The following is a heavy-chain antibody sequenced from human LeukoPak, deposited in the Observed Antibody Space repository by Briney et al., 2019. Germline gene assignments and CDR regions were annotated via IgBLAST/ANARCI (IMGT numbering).Heavy chain of an antibody. J-gene: IGHJ5*02. CDR2: INPSGGST. V-gene: IGHV1-46*01. D-gene: IGHD5-18*01. CDR3: AREAHKGSQSGYSYGRPGELDP. CDR1: GYTFTSYY. Sequence: ASVKVSCKASGYTFTSYYMHWVRQAPGQGLEWMGIINPSGGSTSYAQKFQGRVTMTRDTSTGTVYMELSSLRSEDTAVYYCAREAHKGSQSGYSYGRPGELDPWGQGTLVTVSS.